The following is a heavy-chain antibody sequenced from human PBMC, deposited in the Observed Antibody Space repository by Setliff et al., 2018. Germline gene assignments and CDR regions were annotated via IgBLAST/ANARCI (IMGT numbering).Heavy chain of an antibody. V-gene: IGHV3-7*03. Sequence: GGSLRLSCAASGFTFSNYWMSWVRQAPGKGLEWVANIKQDGSEKYYVDSVKGRFTISRDNAKNPLYLQMNSLRAEDTAVYYCASTQRGTSSECWGQGTLVTVSS. CDR3: ASTQRGTSSEC. CDR2: IKQDGSEK. CDR1: GFTFSNYW. J-gene: IGHJ4*02. D-gene: IGHD6-6*01.